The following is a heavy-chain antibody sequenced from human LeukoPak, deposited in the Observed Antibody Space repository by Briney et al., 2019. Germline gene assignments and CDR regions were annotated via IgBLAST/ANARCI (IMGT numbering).Heavy chain of an antibody. V-gene: IGHV4-4*07. CDR3: AREYYDFWSGTYYYYMDV. Sequence: SETLFLTCTVSGGSISSYYWSWIRQPAGKGLEWIGRIYTSGSTNYNPSLKSRATMSVDTSKNQFSLKLSSVTAADTAVYYCAREYYDFWSGTYYYYMDVWGKGTTVTVSS. CDR2: IYTSGST. J-gene: IGHJ6*03. CDR1: GGSISSYY. D-gene: IGHD3-3*01.